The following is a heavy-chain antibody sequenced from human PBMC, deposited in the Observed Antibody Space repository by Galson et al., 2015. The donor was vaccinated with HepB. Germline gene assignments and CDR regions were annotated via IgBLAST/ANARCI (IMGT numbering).Heavy chain of an antibody. D-gene: IGHD5-18*01. V-gene: IGHV3-30*04. CDR3: AREGEGVDTGMDY. CDR1: GFTFSRHT. CDR2: ILYDGRHK. Sequence: SLRLSCAASGFTFSRHTMHWVRQAPGKGLEWVAGILYDGRHKYYADSVKGRFTISRDNSNNTLYLQMNSLRAEDTAVYFCAREGEGVDTGMDYWGQGTLVTVSS. J-gene: IGHJ4*02.